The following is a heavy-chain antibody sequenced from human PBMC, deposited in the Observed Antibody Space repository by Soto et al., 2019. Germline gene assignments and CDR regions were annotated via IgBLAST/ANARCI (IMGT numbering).Heavy chain of an antibody. CDR1: GYTFNTYD. D-gene: IGHD3-16*02. CDR3: ASTFGGAIVTLDS. J-gene: IGHJ4*02. CDR2: MNPNSGIT. V-gene: IGHV1-8*01. Sequence: VDSVKVSCKASGYTFNTYDVAWVRQATGQGLEWMGWMNPNSGITGYAPNFQGRVTMTRDTSISTAYMELSSLRSEDTAVYFCASTFGGAIVTLDSWCQATLVTV.